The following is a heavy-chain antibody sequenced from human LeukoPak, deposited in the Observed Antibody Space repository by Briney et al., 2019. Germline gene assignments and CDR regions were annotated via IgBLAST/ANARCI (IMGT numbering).Heavy chain of an antibody. D-gene: IGHD2-15*01. Sequence: PGGSLRLSCAASGFTFSSYAVTWFRQAPGGGLEWVSVVSNSFDGGFTYYADSVKGRFTISRDNSKNTLYLQMNNLRADDTAVYYCAKMGGYCSGGSCYSWYFDYWGQGTPVTVSS. CDR3: AKMGGYCSGGSCYSWYFDY. V-gene: IGHV3-23*01. CDR1: GFTFSSYA. CDR2: VSNSFDGGFT. J-gene: IGHJ4*02.